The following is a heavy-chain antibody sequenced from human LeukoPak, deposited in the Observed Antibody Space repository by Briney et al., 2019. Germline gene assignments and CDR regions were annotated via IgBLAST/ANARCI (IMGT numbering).Heavy chain of an antibody. Sequence: PSETLSLTCTVSGGSISSYYWSWIRQPPGKGLEWIGYIYYSGSTNYNPSLKSRVTISVDTSKNQFSLKLSSVTAADTAVYYCARDRRIAAAGTQHYYYYGMDVWGQGTTVTVSS. CDR1: GGSISSYY. V-gene: IGHV4-59*01. CDR2: IYYSGST. D-gene: IGHD6-13*01. J-gene: IGHJ6*02. CDR3: ARDRRIAAAGTQHYYYYGMDV.